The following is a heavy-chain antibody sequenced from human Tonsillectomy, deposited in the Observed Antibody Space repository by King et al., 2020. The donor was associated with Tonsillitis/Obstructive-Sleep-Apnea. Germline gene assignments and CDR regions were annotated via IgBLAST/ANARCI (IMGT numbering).Heavy chain of an antibody. CDR1: GYTFTTYY. CDR2: INPSGGST. D-gene: IGHD5-12*01. CDR3: ARDLKYSGTGINAYYFDY. J-gene: IGHJ4*02. Sequence: VQLVESGAEVKKPGASVRVSCKASGYTFTTYYMHWVRQAPGQGLEWMGIINPSGGSTTYPQNFQGRVTMTRDTSTSTVYMELSILRSDDTAVYYCARDLKYSGTGINAYYFDYWGQGTLVTVSS. V-gene: IGHV1-46*01.